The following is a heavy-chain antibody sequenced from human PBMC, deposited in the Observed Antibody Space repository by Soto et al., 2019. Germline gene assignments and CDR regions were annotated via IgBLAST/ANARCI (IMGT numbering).Heavy chain of an antibody. CDR2: ISGSGGST. CDR1: GFTFSTYV. J-gene: IGHJ4*02. Sequence: GGSLRLSCAASGFTFSTYVMHWVRQAPGKGLEWVSAISGSGGSTYYADSVKGRFTISRDNSKNTLYLQMNSLRAEDTAVYYCAKYPKQWLGRYYFDYWGQGTLGTVPQ. D-gene: IGHD6-19*01. V-gene: IGHV3-23*01. CDR3: AKYPKQWLGRYYFDY.